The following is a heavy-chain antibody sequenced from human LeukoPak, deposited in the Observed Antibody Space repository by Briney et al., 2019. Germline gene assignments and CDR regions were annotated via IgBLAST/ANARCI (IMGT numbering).Heavy chain of an antibody. Sequence: SETLSLTCTVSGGSISSSSYYWGWIRQPPGKGLEWIGSIYSSGSTYYNPSLKSRVTISVDTSKNQFSLKLSSVTAADTAVYYCARVKFGGSYNYFDYWGQGTLVTVSS. CDR2: IYSSGST. V-gene: IGHV4-39*07. D-gene: IGHD1-26*01. CDR1: GGSISSSSYY. CDR3: ARVKFGGSYNYFDY. J-gene: IGHJ4*02.